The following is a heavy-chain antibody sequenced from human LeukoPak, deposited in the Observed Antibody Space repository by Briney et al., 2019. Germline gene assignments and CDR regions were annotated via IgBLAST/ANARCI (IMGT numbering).Heavy chain of an antibody. CDR3: ARDRTNIYGVAFDI. J-gene: IGHJ3*02. CDR2: VYYSGST. D-gene: IGHD5-18*01. V-gene: IGHV4-59*01. Sequence: PSETLSLTCTVSGDSISTYYWSWIRQPPGKGLEWIGYVYYSGSTNYNPSLKSRVTISVDTSKNQFSLKLRSVTAADTAVYYCARDRTNIYGVAFDIWGQGTMVTVSS. CDR1: GDSISTYY.